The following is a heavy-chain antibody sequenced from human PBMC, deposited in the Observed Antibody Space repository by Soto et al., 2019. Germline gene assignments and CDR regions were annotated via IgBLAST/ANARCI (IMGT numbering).Heavy chain of an antibody. Sequence: SETLSLTCTVSGGSISSGGYYWSWIRQHPGTGLEWIGYITYSGSTYYNPSLKSRVTISVDTSKNQFSLKLSSVTAADTAVYYCARGIGAVRGVIIFNWGQGTLVTVS. V-gene: IGHV4-31*03. CDR1: GGSISSGGYY. CDR2: ITYSGST. D-gene: IGHD3-10*01. J-gene: IGHJ4*02. CDR3: ARGIGAVRGVIIFN.